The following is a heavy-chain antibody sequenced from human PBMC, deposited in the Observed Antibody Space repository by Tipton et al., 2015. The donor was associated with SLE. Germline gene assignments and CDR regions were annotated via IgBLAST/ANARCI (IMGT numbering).Heavy chain of an antibody. CDR1: GGSISSGSYY. D-gene: IGHD3-10*01. J-gene: IGHJ4*02. Sequence: TLSLTCTVPGGSISSGSYYWSWIRQPAGKGLEWIGYIYTSGSTNYNPSLKSRVTISVDTSKNQFSLKLSSVTAADTAVYYCAREYGSGPPPYRGADYWGQGTLVTVSS. CDR3: AREYGSGPPPYRGADY. CDR2: IYTSGST. V-gene: IGHV4-61*09.